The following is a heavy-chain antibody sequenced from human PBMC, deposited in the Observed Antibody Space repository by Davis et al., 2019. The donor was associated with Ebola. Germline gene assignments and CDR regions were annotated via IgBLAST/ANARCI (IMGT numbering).Heavy chain of an antibody. CDR1: GGTFSSYA. J-gene: IGHJ4*02. Sequence: SVKVSCKASGGTFSSYAISWVRQAPGQGLEWMGGIIPILGIANYAQKFQGRVTITADESTSTAYMELSSLRSEDTAVYYCARVAEYSSSWSYFDYWGQGTLVTVSS. CDR2: IIPILGIA. V-gene: IGHV1-69*10. CDR3: ARVAEYSSSWSYFDY. D-gene: IGHD6-13*01.